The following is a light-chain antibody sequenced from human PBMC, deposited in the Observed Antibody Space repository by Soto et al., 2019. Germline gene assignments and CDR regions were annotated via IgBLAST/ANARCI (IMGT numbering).Light chain of an antibody. V-gene: IGLV2-8*01. J-gene: IGLJ1*01. CDR3: SSFAGSNSPYV. CDR1: SSDIGVFDF. Sequence: QSVLTQPPSASGSPGQSVTISCTGTSSDIGVFDFVSWYQQHPGKAPKVIIYQVNKGPSGVPDRFSGSKSGNTASLTVSGLRPEDEADYFCSSFAGSNSPYVFGTGTKVTVL. CDR2: QVN.